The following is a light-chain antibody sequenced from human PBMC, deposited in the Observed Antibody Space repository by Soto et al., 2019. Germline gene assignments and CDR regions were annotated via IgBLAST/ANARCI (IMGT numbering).Light chain of an antibody. J-gene: IGKJ1*01. V-gene: IGKV3-11*01. CDR2: EGS. Sequence: DIVLTQSPATLSLSPGQTATLSCRASQSVSSYLAWYQQKAGQAPRLLIYEGSNRATGIPTRFGGSGSGTDFTLTIRSLEPEDFAVYYCQQRSNWPRTFGQGTKGDIK. CDR1: QSVSSY. CDR3: QQRSNWPRT.